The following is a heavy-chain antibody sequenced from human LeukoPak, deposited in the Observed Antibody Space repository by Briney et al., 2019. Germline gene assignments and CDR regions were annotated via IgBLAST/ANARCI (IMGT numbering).Heavy chain of an antibody. V-gene: IGHV3-30-3*01. CDR3: AREPPSAGTFDY. CDR2: ISYDGSNK. Sequence: GGSLRLSCAASGFTFSSYAMHWVRQAPGKGLEWVAVISYDGSNKYYADSVKGRFTISRDNAKNSLYLQMNSLRAEDTAVYCCAREPPSAGTFDYWGQGTLVTVSS. CDR1: GFTFSSYA. J-gene: IGHJ4*02. D-gene: IGHD6-19*01.